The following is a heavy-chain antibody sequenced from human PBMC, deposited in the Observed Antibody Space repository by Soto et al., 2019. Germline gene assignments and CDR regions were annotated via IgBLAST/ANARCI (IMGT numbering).Heavy chain of an antibody. J-gene: IGHJ4*02. D-gene: IGHD4-17*01. CDR3: ARVSYGDYAYDY. CDR2: IIPILGIA. CDR1: GGTFSGYT. Sequence: SVKVSCKASGGTFSGYTISWVRQAPGQGLEWMGRIIPILGIANYAQKFQGRVTITADKSTGTAYMELSSLRSEDTAVYYCARVSYGDYAYDYWGQGTLVTVSS. V-gene: IGHV1-69*02.